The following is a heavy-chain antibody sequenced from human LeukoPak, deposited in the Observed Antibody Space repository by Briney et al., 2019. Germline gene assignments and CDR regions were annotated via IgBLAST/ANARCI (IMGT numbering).Heavy chain of an antibody. V-gene: IGHV1-18*01. CDR1: GYTFTSYG. D-gene: IGHD5-18*01. Sequence: ASVKVSCKASGYTFTSYGISWVRQAPGQGLEWMGWISAYNGNTNYAQKLQGRVTMTTDTSTSTAYMEVRSLRSDDTAVYYCARDPRQYSYGYYFDYWGQGTTVTVSS. J-gene: IGHJ4*03. CDR3: ARDPRQYSYGYYFDY. CDR2: ISAYNGNT.